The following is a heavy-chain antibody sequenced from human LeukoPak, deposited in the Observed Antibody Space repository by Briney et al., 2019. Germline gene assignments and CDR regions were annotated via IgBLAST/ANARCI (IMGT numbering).Heavy chain of an antibody. V-gene: IGHV3-30*03. CDR1: GFSFSSHG. CDR2: ISYDGSSK. CDR3: ARPGIAVAENYYYMDV. J-gene: IGHJ6*03. Sequence: PGGSLRLSCAASGFSFSSHGMHWVRQAPGKGLDGVAVISYDGSSKYYADSVKGRFTISRDNPKNTLYLQMNSLRPEDTAVYFCARPGIAVAENYYYMDVWGKGTTVTVSS. D-gene: IGHD6-19*01.